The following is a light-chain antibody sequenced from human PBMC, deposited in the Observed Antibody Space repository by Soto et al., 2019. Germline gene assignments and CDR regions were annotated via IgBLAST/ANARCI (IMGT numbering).Light chain of an antibody. V-gene: IGKV3D-15*01. CDR2: GAS. Sequence: EIVMTQSPATLSVSPGEGATLSCRASQSVDSNLAWYQQKPGQTPRLLIYGASTRPTGIPARFSGSGSGTEFTLTISSLQSEDCAIYYCRQYHTWPITFGGGTKVDIK. CDR3: RQYHTWPIT. J-gene: IGKJ4*01. CDR1: QSVDSN.